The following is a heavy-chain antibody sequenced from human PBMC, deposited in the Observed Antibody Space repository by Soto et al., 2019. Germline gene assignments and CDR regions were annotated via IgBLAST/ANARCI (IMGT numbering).Heavy chain of an antibody. CDR3: ARSAITIFGVVRECWFDP. Sequence: SETLSLTCTFSGGSISSYYWSLIRQPPGKGLEWIGYIYYSGSTNYNPSLKSRVTISVDTSKNQFSLKLSSVTAADTAVYYCARSAITIFGVVRECWFDPWGQGTLVTVSS. D-gene: IGHD3-3*01. CDR2: IYYSGST. CDR1: GGSISSYY. J-gene: IGHJ5*02. V-gene: IGHV4-59*01.